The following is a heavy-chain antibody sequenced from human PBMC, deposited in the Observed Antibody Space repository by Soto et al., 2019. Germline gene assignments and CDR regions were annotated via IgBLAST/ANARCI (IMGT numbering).Heavy chain of an antibody. V-gene: IGHV4-31*03. J-gene: IGHJ4*02. CDR3: ARAGSGVQLWY. CDR2: IHYSGST. D-gene: IGHD5-18*01. Sequence: QVQLQESGPGLVKPSQTLSLTCTVSGGSISSGGYYWSWIRQHPGKGLEWIGYIHYSGSTYHNPSRKSRVTIPVDTSKNQFSLKLSSVTAADTAVYYCARAGSGVQLWYWGQGTLVTVSS. CDR1: GGSISSGGYY.